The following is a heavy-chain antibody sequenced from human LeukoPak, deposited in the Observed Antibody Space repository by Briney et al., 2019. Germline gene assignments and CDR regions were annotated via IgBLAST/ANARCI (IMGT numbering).Heavy chain of an antibody. CDR2: ISSSSSYI. CDR1: GFTFSSYS. V-gene: IGHV3-21*01. Sequence: PGGSLRLSCAASGFTFSSYSMNWVRQAPGKGLEWVSSISSSSSYIYYADSVKGRFTISRDNAKNSLYLQMNSLRAEDTAVYYCARAVLWFGELSHFDYWGQGTLVTASS. J-gene: IGHJ4*02. D-gene: IGHD3-10*01. CDR3: ARAVLWFGELSHFDY.